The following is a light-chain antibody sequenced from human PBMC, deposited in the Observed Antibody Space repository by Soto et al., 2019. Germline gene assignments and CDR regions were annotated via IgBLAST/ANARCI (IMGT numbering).Light chain of an antibody. CDR1: QSINTW. V-gene: IGKV1-5*03. Sequence: DIQMTQSPSTLSASMGDRVTITCRASQSINTWLAWYQQKPGKAPKLLIYKASSLGGGVPSRFSGSGSGTEFTLTISSLQPDDFAVYYCQQYNSHSSYTFGQGTKLEIK. CDR2: KAS. J-gene: IGKJ2*01. CDR3: QQYNSHSSYT.